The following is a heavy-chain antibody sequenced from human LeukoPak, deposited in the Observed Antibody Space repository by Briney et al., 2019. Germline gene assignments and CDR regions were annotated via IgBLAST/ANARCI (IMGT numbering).Heavy chain of an antibody. V-gene: IGHV3-7*01. J-gene: IGHJ4*02. CDR2: INKDGSEI. CDR1: GFTFSSYG. Sequence: GGSLRLSCAASGFTFSSYGMHWVRQAPGKGLEWVAHINKDGSEIYYVDSVKGRFTISRDNAKNSLSLQMNSLRVEDTAVYYCARDKVTYWGQGTLVTVSS. CDR3: ARDKVTY.